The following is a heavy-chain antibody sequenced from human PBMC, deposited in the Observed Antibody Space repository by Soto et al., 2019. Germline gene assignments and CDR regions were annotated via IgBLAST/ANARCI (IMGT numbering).Heavy chain of an antibody. CDR1: GGSVSGYY. Sequence: QVQLQESGPGLVKPSETLSLTCTVSGGSVSGYYWSWIRQPPGKRLEWIGYINYRGSTNYNPSLKSRVTISVDTSKKQFSLKLASVTAADTAVYYCARYFDWPSAFDIWGQGTMVTVSS. CDR2: INYRGST. D-gene: IGHD3-9*01. V-gene: IGHV4-59*02. CDR3: ARYFDWPSAFDI. J-gene: IGHJ3*02.